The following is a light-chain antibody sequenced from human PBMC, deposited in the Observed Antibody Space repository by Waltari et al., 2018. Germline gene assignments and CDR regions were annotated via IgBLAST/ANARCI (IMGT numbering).Light chain of an antibody. CDR1: QSISNW. CDR3: QQYNTYSS. CDR2: KAS. J-gene: IGKJ2*01. V-gene: IGKV1-5*03. Sequence: DIHMTHSPSSQSTSVGDSVTITCRASQSISNWLAWYQQKPGKAPIHLIYKASILKSGVPSRFSGGGSGTQFTLTISSLQPDDFATYYCQQYNTYSSFGQGTKLEIK.